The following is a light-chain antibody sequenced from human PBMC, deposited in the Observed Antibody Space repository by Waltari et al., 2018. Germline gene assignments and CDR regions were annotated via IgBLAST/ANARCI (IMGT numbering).Light chain of an antibody. Sequence: QSALTQPASVSGSPGQSITISCTGTSSDVGGYKYVSWYQQHPGKAPKLMIYDFSDRHSGVSNRFSGSKSGNTASLTVSGLQAEDEADYYCSSYTSSGSYVFGTGTKVIVL. CDR3: SSYTSSGSYV. J-gene: IGLJ1*01. V-gene: IGLV2-14*03. CDR2: DFS. CDR1: SSDVGGYKY.